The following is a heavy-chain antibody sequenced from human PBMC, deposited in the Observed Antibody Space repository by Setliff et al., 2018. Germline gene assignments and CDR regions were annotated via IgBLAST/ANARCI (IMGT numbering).Heavy chain of an antibody. D-gene: IGHD2-2*01. J-gene: IGHJ5*02. CDR3: ARDSASCDSTSCYWAVNWFDP. CDR2: INPNSGVA. Sequence: ASVKVSCKASGYSFTGYQIYWMRLAPGQGLEWMGWINPNSGVANYARRFEGRVTMTSDTSISTVYMEVNSLRSDDTAVYSCARDSASCDSTSCYWAVNWFDPWGQGTLVTVSS. V-gene: IGHV1-2*02. CDR1: GYSFTGYQ.